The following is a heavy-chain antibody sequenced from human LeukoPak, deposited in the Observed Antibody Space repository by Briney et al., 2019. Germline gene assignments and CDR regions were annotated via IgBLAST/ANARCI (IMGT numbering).Heavy chain of an antibody. J-gene: IGHJ4*02. CDR1: GGSISSGSDY. D-gene: IGHD1-26*01. CDR3: ARELGATVLADY. CDR2: IYRSGST. Sequence: SETLSLTCTVSGGSISSGSDYWRWIRQPPGKGLEWIGRIYRSGSTDYNPSLKSRVTISVDTSKNQFSLKLSSVTAADTAAYYCARELGATVLADYWGQGTLVTVSS. V-gene: IGHV4-61*02.